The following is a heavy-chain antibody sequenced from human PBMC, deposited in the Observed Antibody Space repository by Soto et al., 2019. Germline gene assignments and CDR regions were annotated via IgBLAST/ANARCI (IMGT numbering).Heavy chain of an antibody. CDR1: GGSISSSSYY. CDR3: ARLGLYYDFWSGYFGGRNWFDP. D-gene: IGHD3-3*01. CDR2: IYYSGST. J-gene: IGHJ5*02. V-gene: IGHV4-39*01. Sequence: SDTLSLTCTVSGGSISSSSYYWGWIRQPPGKGLEWIGSIYYSGSTYYNPSLKSRVTISVDTSKNQFSLKLSSVTAADTAVYYCARLGLYYDFWSGYFGGRNWFDPWGQGTLVTVSS.